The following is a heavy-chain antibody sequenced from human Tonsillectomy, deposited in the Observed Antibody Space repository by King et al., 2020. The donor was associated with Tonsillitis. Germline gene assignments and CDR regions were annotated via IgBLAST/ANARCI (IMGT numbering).Heavy chain of an antibody. Sequence: VQLVESGGGLVQPGGSLRLSCAASGFTFSSYAMSWVRQAPGKGLEWVSAISGIGTSAYYADSVKGRFTISRDNSKNTLYLQINSLRAEDTAVYYCAKGGGRRLSSSGYDAFDIWGKGTMVTVSS. V-gene: IGHV3-23*04. CDR3: AKGGGRRLSSSGYDAFDI. J-gene: IGHJ3*02. CDR2: ISGIGTSA. CDR1: GFTFSSYA. D-gene: IGHD1-26*01.